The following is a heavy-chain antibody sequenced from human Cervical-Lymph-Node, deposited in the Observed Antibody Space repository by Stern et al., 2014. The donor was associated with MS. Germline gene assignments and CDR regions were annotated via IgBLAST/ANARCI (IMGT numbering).Heavy chain of an antibody. J-gene: IGHJ3*02. CDR2: ISAYNVNT. V-gene: IGHV1-18*01. CDR1: GYTFTSYG. D-gene: IGHD2-15*01. CDR3: AIGLLGSENAFDI. Sequence: QVQLVQSGAEVKKPGASVKVSCKASGYTFTSYGISWVRQAPGQGLDWMGCISAYNVNTNYAQKLQVRVTMTTDTSTSTAYMQLRSLRADYTAVYYCAIGLLGSENAFDIWGQGTMVTVSS.